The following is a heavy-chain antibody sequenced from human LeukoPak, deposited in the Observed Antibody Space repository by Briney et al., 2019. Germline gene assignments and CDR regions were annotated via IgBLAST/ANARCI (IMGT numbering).Heavy chain of an antibody. CDR3: ARDIPGSYVLNFDY. CDR2: ISSSGSTI. V-gene: IGHV3-11*01. D-gene: IGHD1-26*01. Sequence: GGPLRLSCAASGFTFSDYYMSWIRQAPGKGLEWVSYISSSGSTIYYADSVKGRFTISRDNAKNSLYLQMNSLRAEDTAVYYCARDIPGSYVLNFDYWGQGTLVTVSS. CDR1: GFTFSDYY. J-gene: IGHJ4*02.